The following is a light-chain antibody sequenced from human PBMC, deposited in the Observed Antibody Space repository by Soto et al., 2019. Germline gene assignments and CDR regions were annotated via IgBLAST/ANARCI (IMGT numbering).Light chain of an antibody. CDR2: GAS. CDR1: QSVSNSN. CDR3: QQYGNSPWT. J-gene: IGKJ1*01. Sequence: EIVLTQSPGTLSLSPGERATLSCRASQSVSNSNLAWYQQKPGKAPRRLIYGASSRATGIPDRFSGSGSGTDFTLTISRLEPEDFAVYYCQQYGNSPWTFGQGTQVEI. V-gene: IGKV3-20*01.